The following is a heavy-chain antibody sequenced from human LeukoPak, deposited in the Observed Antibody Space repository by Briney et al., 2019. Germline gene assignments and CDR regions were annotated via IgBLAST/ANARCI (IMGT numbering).Heavy chain of an antibody. V-gene: IGHV4-61*02. Sequence: SSETLSLTCTVSGGSISSGPYYWSWIRQPAGKGLEWFGRVSTSGSTDYNPSLKSRVTMSVDTSKNQFSLKLSSVTAADTAVYYCAKSSYSIFDYWGQGTLVTVSS. D-gene: IGHD5-18*01. CDR3: AKSSYSIFDY. J-gene: IGHJ4*02. CDR2: VSTSGST. CDR1: GGSISSGPYY.